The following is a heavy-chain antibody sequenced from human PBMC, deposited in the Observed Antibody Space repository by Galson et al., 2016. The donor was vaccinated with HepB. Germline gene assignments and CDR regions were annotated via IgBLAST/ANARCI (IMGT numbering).Heavy chain of an antibody. CDR3: AKGELGPRWLQLVRDWYFDL. J-gene: IGHJ2*01. CDR1: RFTFSSYA. CDR2: ISVSGGST. Sequence: SLRLSCAASRFTFSSYAMSWVRQAPGKGLEWVSVISVSGGSTYYADSVKGRFTISRDNSKNTLYLQVNSLRAEDTAVYYCAKGELGPRWLQLVRDWYFDLWGRGTLVTVSS. V-gene: IGHV3-23*01. D-gene: IGHD5-24*01.